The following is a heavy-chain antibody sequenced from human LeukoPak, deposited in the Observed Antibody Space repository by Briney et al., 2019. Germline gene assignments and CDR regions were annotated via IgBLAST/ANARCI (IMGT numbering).Heavy chain of an antibody. D-gene: IGHD3-22*01. J-gene: IGHJ5*02. CDR2: IYYSGST. V-gene: IGHV4-59*11. Sequence: SSETLSLTCTVSGGSISSHYWSWIRQPPGEGLEWIGYIYYSGSTNYNPSLKSRVTISVDTSKNQFSLKLSPVTAADTAVYYDASYGYYDNNWFDPWGQGTLVTVSS. CDR1: GGSISSHY. CDR3: ASYGYYDNNWFDP.